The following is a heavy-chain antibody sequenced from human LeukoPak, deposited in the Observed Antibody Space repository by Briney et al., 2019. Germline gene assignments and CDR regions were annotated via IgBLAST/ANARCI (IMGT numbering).Heavy chain of an antibody. CDR3: ARHQLLGDYSDY. CDR1: GGSISSSSYY. Sequence: SETLSLTCTVSGGSISSSSYYWGWIRQPPGKGLEWIGSIYYSGSTCYNPSLKSRVTISVDTSKNQFSLKLSSVTAADTAVYYCARHQLLGDYSDYWGQGALVTVSS. V-gene: IGHV4-39*01. D-gene: IGHD1-7*01. J-gene: IGHJ4*02. CDR2: IYYSGST.